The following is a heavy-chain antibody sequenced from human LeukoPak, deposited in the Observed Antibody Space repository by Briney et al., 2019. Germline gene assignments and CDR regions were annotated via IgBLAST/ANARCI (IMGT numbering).Heavy chain of an antibody. D-gene: IGHD3-10*01. CDR3: ARVAYGSLIDY. J-gene: IGHJ4*02. Sequence: GGSLRLSCAASGFTFSSYSMNWVRQAPGKGLEWVSSISSSSTYIYYADSVKGRLTISRDNAKNSLYLQMYSLGAEDTAVYYCARVAYGSLIDYWGQGTLVTVSS. CDR2: ISSSSTYI. CDR1: GFTFSSYS. V-gene: IGHV3-21*01.